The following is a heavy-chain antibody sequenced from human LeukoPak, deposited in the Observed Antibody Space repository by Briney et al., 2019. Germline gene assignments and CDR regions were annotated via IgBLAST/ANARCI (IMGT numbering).Heavy chain of an antibody. Sequence: PGGSLRLSCAASGFTFSSYWMSWVRQAPGKGLEWVANIKQDGSEKYYVDSVKGRFTISRDNAKNSLYLQMNSLRAEDTAVYYCARGNFDWSPNFDYWGQGTLVTVSS. V-gene: IGHV3-7*04. CDR3: ARGNFDWSPNFDY. CDR2: IKQDGSEK. J-gene: IGHJ4*02. D-gene: IGHD3-9*01. CDR1: GFTFSSYW.